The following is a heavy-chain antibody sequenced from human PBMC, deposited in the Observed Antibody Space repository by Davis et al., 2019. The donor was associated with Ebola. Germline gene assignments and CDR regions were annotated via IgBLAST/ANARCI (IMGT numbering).Heavy chain of an antibody. CDR3: AKREIAAAAAFDP. CDR2: ISYDGSSK. CDR1: GFTFSRYG. D-gene: IGHD6-13*01. J-gene: IGHJ5*02. V-gene: IGHV3-30*18. Sequence: PGGSLRLSCAASGFTFSRYGMHWVRQAPGKGLEWVAVISYDGSSKDYADSVKGRFSISRDNSKNTVYLQMNSLRAEDTAVYYCAKREIAAAAAFDPWGQGTLVTVSS.